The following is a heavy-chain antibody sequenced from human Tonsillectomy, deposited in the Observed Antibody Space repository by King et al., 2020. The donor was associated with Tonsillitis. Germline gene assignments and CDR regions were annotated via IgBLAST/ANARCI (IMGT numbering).Heavy chain of an antibody. V-gene: IGHV4-34*01. CDR1: GGSFSGYY. D-gene: IGHD4-17*01. J-gene: IGHJ2*01. CDR2: INNSGST. Sequence: VQLQQWGAGLLKPSETLSLTCAVYGGSFSGYYWSWIRQPPGKGLEWIGEINNSGSTNYKPSLKSRVTISVDTSKNQFSLKLSSVAAADTAVYYCASDDYGDWYFDLWGRGTLVTVSS. CDR3: ASDDYGDWYFDL.